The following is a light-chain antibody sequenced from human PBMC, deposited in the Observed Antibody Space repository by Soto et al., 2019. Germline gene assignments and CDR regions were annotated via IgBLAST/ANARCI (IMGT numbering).Light chain of an antibody. V-gene: IGKV3-15*01. CDR3: HQYNSWPRGT. CDR1: QSVNLN. CDR2: GAS. J-gene: IGKJ3*01. Sequence: EIMMTQSPGTLSVSPGEGATLSCTTSQSVNLNLAWYQQKPGQPPRLLLYGASTRATGIPVRFRGSGSGTACTLAISSLQSEDCAVYYCHQYNSWPRGTFGPGTKVEIK.